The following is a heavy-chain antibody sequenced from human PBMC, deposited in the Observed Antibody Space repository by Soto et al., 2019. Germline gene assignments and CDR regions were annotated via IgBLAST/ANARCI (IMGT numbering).Heavy chain of an antibody. CDR2: ISSSSSYI. CDR1: GFTFSSYS. J-gene: IGHJ4*02. Sequence: EVQLVESGGGLVKPGGSLRLSCAASGFTFSSYSMNWVRQAPGKGLEWVSSISSSSSYIYYADSVKGRFTISRDNAKNSLDLQMNSLRAEDTAVYYCARVHGDSFDYWGQGTLVTVSS. D-gene: IGHD4-17*01. CDR3: ARVHGDSFDY. V-gene: IGHV3-21*01.